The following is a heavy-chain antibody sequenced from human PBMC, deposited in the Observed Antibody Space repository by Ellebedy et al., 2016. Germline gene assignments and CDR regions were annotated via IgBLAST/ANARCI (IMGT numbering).Heavy chain of an antibody. Sequence: SGPTLVKPSQTLTLTCTFSGFSLTTSAVVVGWVRQPSGKALEWLAFIYGNDDKRYSPSLRSRLTITKDTSKNQVVLTMTNMDPVDTGTYYCAHRTVITSDDYWGQGTQVTVSS. V-gene: IGHV2-5*01. CDR3: AHRTVITSDDY. D-gene: IGHD2/OR15-2a*01. CDR1: GFSLTTSAVV. J-gene: IGHJ4*02. CDR2: IYGNDDK.